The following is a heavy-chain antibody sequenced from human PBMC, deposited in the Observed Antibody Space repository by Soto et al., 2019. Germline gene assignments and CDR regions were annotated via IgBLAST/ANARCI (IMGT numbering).Heavy chain of an antibody. CDR1: GFTFSNYI. CDR2: ISDSGGST. Sequence: EVQLLESGGGLVQPGGSLRLSCAASGFTFSNYIMNWVRQAPGKGLEWVSAISDSGGSTYYADSVKGRFTISRDNSKNTLYLQRNSLTDEDTAVYYCAKLVGATKHSAYGGQGTLVTVSS. V-gene: IGHV3-23*01. D-gene: IGHD1-26*01. CDR3: AKLVGATKHSAY. J-gene: IGHJ4*02.